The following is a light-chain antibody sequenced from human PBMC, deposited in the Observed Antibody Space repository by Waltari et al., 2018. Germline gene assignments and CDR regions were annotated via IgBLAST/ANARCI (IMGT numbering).Light chain of an antibody. Sequence: EIVMTQSPPTLSVSPGERATLSGRASQSVSSNLAWYQQKPGQAPRLLIYGASTRATGIPARFSGSGSGTEFTLTNSSLQSEDFAVYYCQQYNNWPRTFGQGTKVEIK. CDR2: GAS. CDR1: QSVSSN. CDR3: QQYNNWPRT. V-gene: IGKV3-15*01. J-gene: IGKJ1*01.